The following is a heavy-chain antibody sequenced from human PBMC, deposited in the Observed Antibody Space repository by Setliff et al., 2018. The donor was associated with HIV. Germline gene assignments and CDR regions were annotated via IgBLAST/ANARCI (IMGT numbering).Heavy chain of an antibody. V-gene: IGHV3-48*01. CDR1: GFTFSDYS. J-gene: IGHJ4*02. D-gene: IGHD1-26*01. CDR2: IRSDNSNT. CDR3: ARWGSGSYERVFDY. Sequence: PGGSLRLSCAASGFTFSDYSMSWVRQAPGKGLEWISYIRSDNSNTYYADSVRGRFTISRDNAKNSLFLQMNNLRVEDTAVYFCARWGSGSYERVFDYWGQGMLVTVSS.